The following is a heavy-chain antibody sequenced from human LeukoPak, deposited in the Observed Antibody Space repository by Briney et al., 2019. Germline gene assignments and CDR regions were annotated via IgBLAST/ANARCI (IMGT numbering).Heavy chain of an antibody. CDR2: IYYSGSA. V-gene: IGHV4-39*01. J-gene: IGHJ4*02. CDR1: GGSISSSSYY. Sequence: PSETLSLTCTVSGGSISSSSYYWGWIRPPPGKGLEWIGSIYYSGSAYYNPSLKSRLTISVDTSKNQFSLKLSSVTAADTAVYYCARHSYTGTMATYYFDYWGQGTLVTVSS. D-gene: IGHD1-7*01. CDR3: ARHSYTGTMATYYFDY.